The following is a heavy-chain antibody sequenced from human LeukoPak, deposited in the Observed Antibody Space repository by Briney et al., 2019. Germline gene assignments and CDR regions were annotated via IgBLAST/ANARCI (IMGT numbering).Heavy chain of an antibody. D-gene: IGHD6-6*01. J-gene: IGHJ4*02. CDR3: ASSSYSSSSF. V-gene: IGHV3-7*01. CDR2: INQDGSQI. CDR1: GFTFSTYW. Sequence: GGSLRLSCTASGFTFSTYWMVWARQAPGKGLEWVANINQDGSQIYYAGSVEGRFTISRDNAKDSLFLQMNSLRAEDTALYYCASSSYSSSSFWGQGTLVTVSS.